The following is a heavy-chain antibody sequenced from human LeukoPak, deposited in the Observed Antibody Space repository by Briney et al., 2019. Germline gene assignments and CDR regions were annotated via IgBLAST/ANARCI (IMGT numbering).Heavy chain of an antibody. J-gene: IGHJ3*02. V-gene: IGHV1-18*01. D-gene: IGHD3-3*01. CDR3: ARENPSFTAYYDFWSGPNAFDI. CDR2: ISAYNGNT. CDR1: GYTFTSYG. Sequence: GASVKVSCKASGYTFTSYGISWVRQAPGQGLEWMGWISAYNGNTNYAQKLQGRVTMTTDTSTSTAYMELRSLRSDDTAVYYCARENPSFTAYYDFWSGPNAFDIWGQGTMVTVSS.